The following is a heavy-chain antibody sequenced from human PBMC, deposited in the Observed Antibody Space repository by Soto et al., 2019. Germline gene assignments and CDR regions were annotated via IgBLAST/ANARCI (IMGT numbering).Heavy chain of an antibody. D-gene: IGHD5-18*01. V-gene: IGHV1-18*01. J-gene: IGHJ4*02. CDR2: ISAYNGNT. Sequence: QVQLVQSGAEVKKPGASVKVSCKASGYTFTSYGISWVRQAPGQGLEWMGWISAYNGNTNYAQKLQGRVTMTTDTSTSTVYMELRSLRSDDTAVYYCARDPYRQDHTAMGQFDYWGQGTLVTVSS. CDR3: ARDPYRQDHTAMGQFDY. CDR1: GYTFTSYG.